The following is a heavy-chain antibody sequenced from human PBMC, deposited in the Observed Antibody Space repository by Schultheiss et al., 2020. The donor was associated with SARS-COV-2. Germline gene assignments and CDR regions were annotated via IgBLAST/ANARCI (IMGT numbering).Heavy chain of an antibody. Sequence: GGSLRLSCAASGCTFSSYAMSWFRQAPGKGLEWVGRTRNKANSYTTEYAASVKGRFTISRDDSKNSLYLQMNSLKTEDTAVYYCARALGPYYYYYMDVWGKGTTVTVSS. J-gene: IGHJ6*03. CDR2: TRNKANSYTT. V-gene: IGHV3-72*01. CDR1: GCTFSSYA. CDR3: ARALGPYYYYYMDV.